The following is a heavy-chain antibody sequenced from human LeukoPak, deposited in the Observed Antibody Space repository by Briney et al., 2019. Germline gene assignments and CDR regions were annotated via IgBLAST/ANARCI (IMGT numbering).Heavy chain of an antibody. V-gene: IGHV1-8*01. Sequence: GASVKVSCKASGYTFTSYDINWVRQATGQGLEWMGWMHPNSGNTGYAQKFQGRVTMTRNTSISTAYMELSSLRSEDTAVYYCARAAVQGYCSGGSCYREYNWFDPWGQGTLVTVSS. CDR1: GYTFTSYD. D-gene: IGHD2-15*01. CDR3: ARAAVQGYCSGGSCYREYNWFDP. J-gene: IGHJ5*02. CDR2: MHPNSGNT.